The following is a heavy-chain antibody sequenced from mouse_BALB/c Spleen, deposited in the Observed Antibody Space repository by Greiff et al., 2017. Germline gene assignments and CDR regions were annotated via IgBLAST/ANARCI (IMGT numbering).Heavy chain of an antibody. Sequence: EVQLKQSGPGLVKPSQSLSLTCTVTGYSITSDYAWNWIRQFPGNKLEWMGYISYSGSTSYNPSLKSRISITRDTSKNQFFLQLNSVTTEDTATYYCARWDDVGFAYWGQGTLVTVSA. V-gene: IGHV3-2*02. J-gene: IGHJ3*01. D-gene: IGHD4-1*01. CDR2: ISYSGST. CDR3: ARWDDVGFAY. CDR1: GYSITSDYA.